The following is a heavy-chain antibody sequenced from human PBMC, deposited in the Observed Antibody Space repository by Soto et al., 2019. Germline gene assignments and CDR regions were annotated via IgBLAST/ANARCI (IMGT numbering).Heavy chain of an antibody. V-gene: IGHV4-59*01. CDR1: GGSISSYY. CDR3: ARESIAVAGIFDY. D-gene: IGHD6-19*01. Sequence: KTSETLSLTCTVSGGSISSYYWSWIRQPPGKGLEWIGYIYYSGSTNYNPSLKSRVTISVDTSKNQFSLKLSSVTAADTAVYYCARESIAVAGIFDYWGQGTLVTVSS. CDR2: IYYSGST. J-gene: IGHJ4*02.